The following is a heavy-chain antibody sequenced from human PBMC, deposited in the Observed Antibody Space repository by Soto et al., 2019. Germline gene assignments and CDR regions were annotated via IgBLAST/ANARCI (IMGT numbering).Heavy chain of an antibody. CDR1: GYTFSSYS. J-gene: IGHJ4*02. D-gene: IGHD1-26*01. V-gene: IGHV1-69*08. Sequence: QVQLVQSGAEVKKPGSSVKVSCKASGYTFSSYSIDCLRQDPGQGLEWMGRIIPMVGLTNDAEKFQGRHGITADKSTTTVYMELTSLTTADSAFYYCAGEGAGKPLDFWGQGSLVTVSS. CDR3: AGEGAGKPLDF. CDR2: IIPMVGLT.